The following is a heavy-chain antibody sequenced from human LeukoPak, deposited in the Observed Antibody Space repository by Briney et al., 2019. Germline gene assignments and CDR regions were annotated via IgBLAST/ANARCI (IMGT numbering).Heavy chain of an antibody. CDR1: GFTFSRDD. J-gene: IGHJ4*02. CDR3: AKDEIKNSSGWNFDY. V-gene: IGHV3-30*18. CDR2: ILYDGSNK. Sequence: GGSLRLSCAASGFTFSRDDAHWAPQAPVKSLEGVEAILYDGSNKYYAVSVKGRFTISRDNSKNTLYLQMNSLIAEDTAVYYCAKDEIKNSSGWNFDYWGQGTLVTVSS. D-gene: IGHD6-19*01.